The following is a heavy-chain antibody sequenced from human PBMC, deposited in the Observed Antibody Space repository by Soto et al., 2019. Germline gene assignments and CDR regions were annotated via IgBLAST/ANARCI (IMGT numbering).Heavy chain of an antibody. CDR1: GFTFSDHY. D-gene: IGHD1-26*01. J-gene: IGHJ6*01. V-gene: IGHV3-72*01. Sequence: EVPLVESGGGLVQPGGSLRLSCAASGFTFSDHYIDWVRQAPGKGLEWVARSRNRVNSHTTEYAASVKGRFTISRDESKSSLYLQINRLKIEDTAVYYCTRGLLGGAPSYTFHGMDVWGQGTTVTVSS. CDR3: TRGLLGGAPSYTFHGMDV. CDR2: SRNRVNSHTT.